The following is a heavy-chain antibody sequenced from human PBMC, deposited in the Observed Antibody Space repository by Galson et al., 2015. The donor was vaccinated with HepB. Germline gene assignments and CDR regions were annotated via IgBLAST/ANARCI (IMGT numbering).Heavy chain of an antibody. CDR2: MKSDTGKA. CDR1: GYTFSNYD. Sequence: SVKVSCKASGYTFSNYDINWVRLGTGHGLEWMGQMKSDTGKATLAPKFQGRVTMTRETSISTAYMELTSLTSDDTVVYFCAREWIIAGVKRSALDVWGQGTTVTVS. V-gene: IGHV1-8*01. J-gene: IGHJ6*02. D-gene: IGHD3-16*01. CDR3: AREWIIAGVKRSALDV.